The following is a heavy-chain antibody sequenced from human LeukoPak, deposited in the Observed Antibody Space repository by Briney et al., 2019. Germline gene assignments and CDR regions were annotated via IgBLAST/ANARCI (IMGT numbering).Heavy chain of an antibody. CDR3: ARQGPGYCGSTSCYGVDY. CDR1: GYTFTSCA. CDR2: INTNTGNP. V-gene: IGHV7-4-1*02. D-gene: IGHD2-2*01. Sequence: ASVKVSCKASGYTFTSCAMNWVRQAPGQGLEWMGWINTNTGNPTYAQGFTGRFVFSLDTSVSTAYLQITSLKAEDTAVYYCARQGPGYCGSTSCYGVDYWGQGTLVTVSS. J-gene: IGHJ4*02.